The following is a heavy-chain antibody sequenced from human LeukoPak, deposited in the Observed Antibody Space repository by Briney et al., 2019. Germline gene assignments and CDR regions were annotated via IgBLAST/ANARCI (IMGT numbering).Heavy chain of an antibody. J-gene: IGHJ5*02. D-gene: IGHD3-22*01. CDR3: ARVGYDSSGRNWFDP. V-gene: IGHV4-38-2*02. CDR2: IYHSGST. Sequence: PSETLSLTCTVSGYSISSGYYWGWIRQPPGKGLEWIGSIYHSGSTYYNPSLKSRVTISVDTSKNQFSLKLSSVTAADTAVYYCARVGYDSSGRNWFDPWGQGTLVTVSS. CDR1: GYSISSGYY.